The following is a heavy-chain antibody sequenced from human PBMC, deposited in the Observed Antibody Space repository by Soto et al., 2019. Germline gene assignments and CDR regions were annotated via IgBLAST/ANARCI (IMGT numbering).Heavy chain of an antibody. CDR3: ARDTAMAAAGLYYMDV. CDR2: IIPIFGTA. J-gene: IGHJ6*03. CDR1: GGTFSSYA. V-gene: IGHV1-69*13. Sequence: ASVKVSCKAPGGTFSSYAISRVRQAPGQGLEWMGGIIPIFGTAKYAQKFQGRVTITADESTSTGYMELSSLRSEDTAVYYCARDTAMAAAGLYYMDVWGKGTTVTVSS. D-gene: IGHD6-13*01.